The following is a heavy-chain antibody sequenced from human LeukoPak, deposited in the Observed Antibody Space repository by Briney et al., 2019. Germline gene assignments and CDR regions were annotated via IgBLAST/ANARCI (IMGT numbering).Heavy chain of an antibody. V-gene: IGHV3-74*01. J-gene: IGHJ6*03. CDR2: INSDGSST. CDR1: GFTFSSYA. CDR3: ARAHYYYYMDV. Sequence: PGGSLRLSCAASGFTFSSYAMSWVRQAPGKGLGWVSRINSDGSSTSYADSVKGRFTISRDNAKKTLYLQMNSLRAEDTAVYYCARAHYYYYMDVWGKGTTVTVSS.